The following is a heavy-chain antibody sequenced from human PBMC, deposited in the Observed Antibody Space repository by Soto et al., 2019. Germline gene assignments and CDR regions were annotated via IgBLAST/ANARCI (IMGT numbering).Heavy chain of an antibody. CDR2: ISYDGSNK. D-gene: IGHD3-3*01. CDR3: ALGKYYDFWSGYFQTYYYGMDV. CDR1: GFTFSSYG. V-gene: IGHV3-30*03. Sequence: GGSLRLSCAASGFTFSSYGMHWVRQAPGKGLEWVAVISYDGSNKYYADSVKGRFTISRDNSKNTLYLQMNSLRAEDTAVYYCALGKYYDFWSGYFQTYYYGMDVWGQGTTVTVSS. J-gene: IGHJ6*02.